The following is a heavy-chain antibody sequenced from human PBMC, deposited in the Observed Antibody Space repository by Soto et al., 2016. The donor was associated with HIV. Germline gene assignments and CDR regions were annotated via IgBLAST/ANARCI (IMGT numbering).Heavy chain of an antibody. CDR1: GFTFSSYA. D-gene: IGHD3-10*01. V-gene: IGHV3-64*01. Sequence: EVQLVESGGGLVQPGGSLRLSCAASGFTFSSYAMHWVRQAPGKGLEYVSFISSNGGSTYYANSVKGRFTISRDNSKNTLYLQMGSLRVEDTAVYYCARDSPGIMGSGRWDAFDIVGPRDNGTPVSS. CDR2: ISSNGGST. J-gene: IGHJ3*02. CDR3: ARDSPGIMGSGRWDAFDI.